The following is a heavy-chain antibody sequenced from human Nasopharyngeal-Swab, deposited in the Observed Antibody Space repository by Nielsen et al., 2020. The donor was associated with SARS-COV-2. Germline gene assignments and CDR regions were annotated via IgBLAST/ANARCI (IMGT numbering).Heavy chain of an antibody. CDR2: INHSGST. D-gene: IGHD3-10*01. J-gene: IGHJ6*02. CDR3: ARRPVLLWFGELTRGMDV. V-gene: IGHV4-34*01. CDR1: GGSFSGYY. Sequence: SETLSLTCAVYGGSFSGYYWSWIRQPQGKGLEWIGEINHSGSTNYNPSLKSRVTISVDTSKNQFSLKLSSVTAADTAVYYCARRPVLLWFGELTRGMDVWGQGTTVTVSS.